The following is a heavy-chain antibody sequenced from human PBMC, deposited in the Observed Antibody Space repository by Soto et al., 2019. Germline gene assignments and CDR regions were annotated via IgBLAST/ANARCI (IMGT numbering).Heavy chain of an antibody. V-gene: IGHV3-30*18. CDR2: ISYDGSNK. Sequence: QVQLVESGGGVVQPGRSLRLSCAASGFTFSSYGMHWVRQAPGKGLEWVAVISYDGSNKYYADSVKGRFTISRDNSKNTLYLQMNSLRAEDTAVYYCAKATLLGYCSGGSCYFGPFDYWGQGTLGTVSS. J-gene: IGHJ4*02. CDR3: AKATLLGYCSGGSCYFGPFDY. D-gene: IGHD2-15*01. CDR1: GFTFSSYG.